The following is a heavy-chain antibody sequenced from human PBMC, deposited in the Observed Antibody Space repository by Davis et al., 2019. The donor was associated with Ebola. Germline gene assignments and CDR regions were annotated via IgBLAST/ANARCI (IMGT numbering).Heavy chain of an antibody. V-gene: IGHV3-7*03. CDR2: IKQDGSEK. CDR1: GFTFSSYA. CDR3: VSGDGRGSSYDMDV. Sequence: GGSLRLSCAASGFTFSSYAMSWVRQAPGKGPEWVAIIKQDGSEKYYVVSVKGRFTISRDNAKNSLFMQMNSLRAEETAVYYCVSGDGRGSSYDMDVWGQGTTVTVSS. D-gene: IGHD5-12*01. J-gene: IGHJ6*02.